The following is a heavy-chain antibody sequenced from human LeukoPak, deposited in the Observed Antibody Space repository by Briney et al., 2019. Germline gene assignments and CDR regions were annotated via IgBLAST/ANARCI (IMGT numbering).Heavy chain of an antibody. V-gene: IGHV3-48*01. CDR1: GFTLKFYS. CDR3: VRVGTSFDI. J-gene: IGHJ3*02. Sequence: GGSLRLSCAASGFTLKFYSMNWVRQAPGKGLEWVSYISTNTTTIYYADSVKGRFTISRDNAKNSLYLQMNSLRVEDTAVYYCVRVGTSFDIWGQGTMVTVSS. D-gene: IGHD7-27*01. CDR2: ISTNTTTI.